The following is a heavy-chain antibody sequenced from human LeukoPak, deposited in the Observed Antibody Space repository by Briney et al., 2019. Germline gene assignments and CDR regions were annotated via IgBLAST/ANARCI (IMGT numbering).Heavy chain of an antibody. CDR3: ARDLRYDILTGYLDY. J-gene: IGHJ4*02. CDR1: GYTFTGYY. Sequence: ASVKVSCKASGYTFTGYYMHWVRQAPGQGLEWMGWINPNSGGTNYAQKFQGRVTMTRDTSISTAYMELSRLRSDDTAVYYCARDLRYDILTGYLDYWGQGTLVTVSS. V-gene: IGHV1-2*02. CDR2: INPNSGGT. D-gene: IGHD3-9*01.